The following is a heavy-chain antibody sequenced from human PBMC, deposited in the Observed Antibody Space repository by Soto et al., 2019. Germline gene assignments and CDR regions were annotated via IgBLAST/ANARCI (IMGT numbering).Heavy chain of an antibody. J-gene: IGHJ3*02. CDR2: INAGNGNT. Sequence: ASVKVSCKASGYTFTSYAMHWVRQAPGQRLEWMGWINAGNGNTKYSQKFQGRATITRDTSASTAYTELTSLRSEDTALYYCARGDAFDIWGEVTMVTVS. CDR3: ARGDAFDI. CDR1: GYTFTSYA. V-gene: IGHV1-3*01.